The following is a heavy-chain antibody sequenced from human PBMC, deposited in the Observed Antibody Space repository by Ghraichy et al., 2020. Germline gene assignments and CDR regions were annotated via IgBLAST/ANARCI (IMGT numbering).Heavy chain of an antibody. J-gene: IGHJ3*02. V-gene: IGHV3-23*01. CDR2: INGNGAKI. Sequence: GGSLRLSCAASGFTFTSYSMSWVRQAPTKGLEWVSSINGNGAKINYADSVKGRFTIFRDNSKNTLYLQMNRLRADDTAVYYCAKDAVTANGRWDGFDIWGQGTTVTVSS. CDR1: GFTFTSYS. D-gene: IGHD2-21*02. CDR3: AKDAVTANGRWDGFDI.